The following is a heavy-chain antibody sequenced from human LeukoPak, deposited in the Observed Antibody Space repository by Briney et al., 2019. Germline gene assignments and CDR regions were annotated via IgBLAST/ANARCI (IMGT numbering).Heavy chain of an antibody. V-gene: IGHV4-59*01. D-gene: IGHD6-19*01. Sequence: SETLSLTCTVSGGSISSYYWSWIRQLPGKGLEWIGYIYYSGSTNYNPSLKSRVTISVDTSKNQFSLKLSSVTAADTAVYYCARGYSSGWYVNWFDPWGQGTLVTVSS. CDR1: GGSISSYY. CDR3: ARGYSSGWYVNWFDP. CDR2: IYYSGST. J-gene: IGHJ5*02.